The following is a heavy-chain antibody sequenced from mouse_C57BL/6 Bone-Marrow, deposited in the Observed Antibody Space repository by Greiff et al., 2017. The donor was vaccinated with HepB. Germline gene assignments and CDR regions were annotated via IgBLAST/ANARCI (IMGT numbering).Heavy chain of an antibody. CDR2: IDPENGDT. V-gene: IGHV14-4*01. CDR3: TTPWYYFDY. D-gene: IGHD1-1*02. J-gene: IGHJ2*01. Sequence: VQLQQSGAELVRPGASVKLSCTASGFNIKDDYMHWVKQRPEQGLEWIGWIDPENGDTEYASKFQGKATKTADTSSNTAYLQLSSLTSEDTAVYYCTTPWYYFDYWGQGTTLTVSS. CDR1: GFNIKDDY.